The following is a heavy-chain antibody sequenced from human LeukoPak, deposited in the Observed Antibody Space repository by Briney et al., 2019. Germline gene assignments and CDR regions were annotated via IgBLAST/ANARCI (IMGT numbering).Heavy chain of an antibody. CDR1: GYSIDNGYY. CDR2: IYHSGSA. CDR3: ARGARLGYYDFWSGYYARYYYYYMDV. D-gene: IGHD3-3*01. V-gene: IGHV4-38-2*02. J-gene: IGHJ6*03. Sequence: SETLSLTCSVSGYSIDNGYYWAWIRQPPGKGLGWIGSIYHSGSAYYNPSLKSRVTISVDTSKNQFSLKLSSVTAADTAVYYCARGARLGYYDFWSGYYARYYYYYMDVWGKGTTVTVSS.